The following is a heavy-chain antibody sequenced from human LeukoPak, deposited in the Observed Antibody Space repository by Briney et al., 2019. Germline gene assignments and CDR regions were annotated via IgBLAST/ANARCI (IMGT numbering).Heavy chain of an antibody. Sequence: GGSLRLSCAASGFTFSSYGMHWVRQAPGKGLEWVAVIWYDGSNKYYADSVKGRFTISRDNSKNTLYLQMNSLRAEDTAVYYCARISYDSSGYYDYWGQGTLVTVSS. CDR1: GFTFSSYG. CDR3: ARISYDSSGYYDY. D-gene: IGHD3-22*01. CDR2: IWYDGSNK. J-gene: IGHJ4*02. V-gene: IGHV3-33*01.